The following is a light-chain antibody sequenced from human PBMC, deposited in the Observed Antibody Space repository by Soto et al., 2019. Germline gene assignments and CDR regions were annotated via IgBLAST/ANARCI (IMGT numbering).Light chain of an antibody. CDR1: SSDVGAYDY. J-gene: IGLJ2*01. Sequence: QSALTQPPSASGSPGQSVTISCTGTSSDVGAYDYVSWYQHHPGKAPKLMTYEVSKRPSGVPDRFSGSKSGNTASLTVSGLQAEDEADYSCSSYADSSNFVVFGGGTKVTVL. V-gene: IGLV2-8*01. CDR3: SSYADSSNFVV. CDR2: EVS.